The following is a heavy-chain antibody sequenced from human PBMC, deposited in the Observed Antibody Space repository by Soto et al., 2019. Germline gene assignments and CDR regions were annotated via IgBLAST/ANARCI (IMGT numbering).Heavy chain of an antibody. CDR2: IYYSGST. CDR1: GGSISSGGYY. CDR3: ARGPPLGY. J-gene: IGHJ4*02. Sequence: QVQLQESGPGLVKPSQTLSLTCTVSGGSISSGGYYWSWIRQHPGKGLEWIGYIYYSGSTYYNPSPKSRVTLTGDPSKNQFSLELSSVTAAATAVYYCARGPPLGYWGQGTLVTVSS. V-gene: IGHV4-31*03.